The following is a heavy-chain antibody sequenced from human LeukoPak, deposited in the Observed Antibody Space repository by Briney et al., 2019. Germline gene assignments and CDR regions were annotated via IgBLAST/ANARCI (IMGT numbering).Heavy chain of an antibody. D-gene: IGHD3-16*01. Sequence: ASVKVSCKASAYTFTGYYMHRVRQAPGQGLEWMVWINPNSGGTNYAQKFEGRVTMTRDTSISTAYMELSRLRSDDTAVYYCARGPPRGGSYYDYMDVWGKGTTVTVSS. CDR1: AYTFTGYY. V-gene: IGHV1-2*02. CDR2: INPNSGGT. J-gene: IGHJ6*03. CDR3: ARGPPRGGSYYDYMDV.